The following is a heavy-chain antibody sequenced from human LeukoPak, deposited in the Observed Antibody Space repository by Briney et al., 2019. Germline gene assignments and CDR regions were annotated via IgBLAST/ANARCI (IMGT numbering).Heavy chain of an antibody. J-gene: IGHJ5*02. CDR2: IYYSGST. V-gene: IGHV4-30-4*08. CDR3: AREEGNWFDP. CDR1: GGSISSGDYY. Sequence: SETLSLTCTVSGGSISSGDYYWSWIRQPPGKGLEWIGYIYYSGSTYYNPSLKSRVTISVDTSKNQLSLKLSSVTAADTAVYYCAREEGNWFDPWGQGTLVTVSS.